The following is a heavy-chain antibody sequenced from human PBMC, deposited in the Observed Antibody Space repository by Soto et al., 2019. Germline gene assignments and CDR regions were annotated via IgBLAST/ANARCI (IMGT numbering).Heavy chain of an antibody. D-gene: IGHD1-1*01. V-gene: IGHV3-15*01. CDR2: IKSKTDGGTT. CDR1: GFTFSNAW. Sequence: GGSLRLSCAASGFTFSNAWMSWVRQAPGKGLEWVGRIKSKTDGGTTDYAAPVKGRFTISRDDSKNTLYLQMNSLKTEDTAVYYCTTDPWNYYYDGMDVWGQGTTVTVSS. J-gene: IGHJ6*02. CDR3: TTDPWNYYYDGMDV.